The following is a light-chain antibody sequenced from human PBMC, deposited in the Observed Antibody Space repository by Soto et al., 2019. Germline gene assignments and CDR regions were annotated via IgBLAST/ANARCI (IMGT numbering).Light chain of an antibody. V-gene: IGLV6-57*02. CDR1: GGSIATNY. J-gene: IGLJ2*01. CDR2: EDD. Sequence: NFMLTQPHSVSESPGKTVTISCTGSGGSIATNYVQWHQQRPGSAPTTVIYEDDKRPSGVPDRFSGSIDRSSNSASLIISGLKNEDEADYYCQSHDSTNVVFGRGTKLTVL. CDR3: QSHDSTNVV.